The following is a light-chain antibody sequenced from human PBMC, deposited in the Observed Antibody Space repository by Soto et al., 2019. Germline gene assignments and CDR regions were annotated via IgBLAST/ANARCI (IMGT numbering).Light chain of an antibody. Sequence: QSALTQPASVSGSPGQSITISCTGTSSDVGGYNYVSWCQQHPGKAPKLMIYDVSNRPSGVSNRFSGSKSGNTASLTISGLQAEDEAAYYCSSYTSSSTPGVFGGGTKLTVL. V-gene: IGLV2-14*01. J-gene: IGLJ2*01. CDR3: SSYTSSSTPGV. CDR1: SSDVGGYNY. CDR2: DVS.